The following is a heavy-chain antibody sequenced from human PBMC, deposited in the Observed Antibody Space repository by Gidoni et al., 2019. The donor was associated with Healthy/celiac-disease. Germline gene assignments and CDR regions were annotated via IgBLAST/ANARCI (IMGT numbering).Heavy chain of an antibody. D-gene: IGHD6-19*01. J-gene: IGHJ6*02. CDR3: ARVSFSGWITYGMDV. Sequence: QLQLQESGPGLVKPSETLSLTCTVSGGSISSSSYYWGWIRQPPGKGLEWIGSIYYSGSTYYNPSLKSRVTISVDTSKNQFSLKLSSVTAADTAVYYCARVSFSGWITYGMDVWGQGTTVTVSS. CDR1: GGSISSSSYY. V-gene: IGHV4-39*01. CDR2: IYYSGST.